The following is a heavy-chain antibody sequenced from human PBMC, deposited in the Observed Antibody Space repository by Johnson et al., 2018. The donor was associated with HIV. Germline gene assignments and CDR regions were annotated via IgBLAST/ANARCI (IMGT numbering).Heavy chain of an antibody. CDR1: GFTFSDYY. D-gene: IGHD1-1*01. Sequence: QMQLVESGGGLVKPGGSLRLSCAASGFTFSDYYMSWIRQAPGKGLEWVSYISSGGSTIYYADSVKGRFTISRDNAKNSLFLKMNSLRTEDTGVYYCARREVLFGSYDNWDAFDIWGQGTLVTVSS. J-gene: IGHJ3*02. CDR2: ISSGGSTI. V-gene: IGHV3-11*04. CDR3: ARREVLFGSYDNWDAFDI.